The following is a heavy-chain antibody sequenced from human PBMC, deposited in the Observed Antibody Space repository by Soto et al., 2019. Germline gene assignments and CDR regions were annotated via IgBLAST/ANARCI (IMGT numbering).Heavy chain of an antibody. Sequence: SETLSLTCTVSGGSISSSSYYWGWIRQPPGKGLEWIGSIYYSGSTYYNPSLKSRVTISVDTSKNQFSLKLSSVTAADTAVYYCARHWIQLWLDRIDYWGQGTLVTVSS. V-gene: IGHV4-39*01. J-gene: IGHJ4*02. CDR2: IYYSGST. D-gene: IGHD5-18*01. CDR1: GGSISSSSYY. CDR3: ARHWIQLWLDRIDY.